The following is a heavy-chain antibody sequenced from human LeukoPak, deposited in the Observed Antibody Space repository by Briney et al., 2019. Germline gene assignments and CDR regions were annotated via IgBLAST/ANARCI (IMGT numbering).Heavy chain of an antibody. D-gene: IGHD3-22*01. CDR3: AKYGAYYDSSGYSDPFDY. CDR2: ISGSGGST. CDR1: GFTFSSYA. Sequence: GGSLRLSCAASGFTFSSYAMSWVRQAPGKGLEWVSAISGSGGSTYYADSVKGRSTISRDNSKNTLHLQMNSLRAEDTAVYYCAKYGAYYDSSGYSDPFDYWGQGTLVTVSS. J-gene: IGHJ4*02. V-gene: IGHV3-23*01.